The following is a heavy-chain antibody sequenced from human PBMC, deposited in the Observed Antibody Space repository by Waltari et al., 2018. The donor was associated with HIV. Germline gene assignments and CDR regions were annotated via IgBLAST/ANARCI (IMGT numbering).Heavy chain of an antibody. D-gene: IGHD1-26*01. J-gene: IGHJ3*01. CDR3: ARVRMGAGDAFDV. CDR2: IYPADSDT. CDR1: GYSFVSFW. Sequence: LVQSGAEVKKPGQSLKISCQASGYSFVSFWIGWVRQTPGKGLEGGGNIYPADSDTKYSPNFEGQVTMSRDETVNTAYLQVRRLKSSDTGTYFCARVRMGAGDAFDVWGQGTTVTVSS. V-gene: IGHV5-51*01.